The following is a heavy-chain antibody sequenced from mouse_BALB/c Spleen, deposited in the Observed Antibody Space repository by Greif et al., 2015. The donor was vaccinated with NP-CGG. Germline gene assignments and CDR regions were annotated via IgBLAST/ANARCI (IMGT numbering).Heavy chain of an antibody. Sequence: EVKLEESGGGLVQPGGSRKLSCAASGFTFSSFGMHWVRQAPEKGLEWVAYISSGSSTIYYADTVKGRFTIFRDNPKNTLFLQMTSLRSEDTAMYYCARSTMIIAYAMDYWGQGTSVTVSS. V-gene: IGHV5-17*02. D-gene: IGHD2-4*01. CDR1: GFTFSSFG. CDR3: ARSTMIIAYAMDY. CDR2: ISSGSSTI. J-gene: IGHJ4*01.